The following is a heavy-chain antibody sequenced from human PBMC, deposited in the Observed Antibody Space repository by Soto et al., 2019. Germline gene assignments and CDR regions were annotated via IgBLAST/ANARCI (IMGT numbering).Heavy chain of an antibody. CDR2: ISYDGSNK. J-gene: IGHJ4*02. D-gene: IGHD6-6*01. CDR3: ARGIAARLVY. CDR1: GFTFSSYA. Sequence: QVQLVESGGGVVQPGRSLRLSCAASGFTFSSYAMHWVRQAPGKGLEWVAVISYDGSNKYYADSVKGRFTISRDNSKNTLYLQMDSLRAEDTAVYYCARGIAARLVYWGQGTLVTVSS. V-gene: IGHV3-30-3*01.